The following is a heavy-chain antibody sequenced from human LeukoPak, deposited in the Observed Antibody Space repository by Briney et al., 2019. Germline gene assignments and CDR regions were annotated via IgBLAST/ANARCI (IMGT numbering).Heavy chain of an antibody. CDR3: ANKAGGGLYYFDY. CDR1: GFTFSSYA. J-gene: IGHJ4*02. CDR2: IGGSGGDST. V-gene: IGHV3-23*01. Sequence: PGGSLRLSCAASGFTFSSYAMNWVRQAPGKGLEWVSAIGGSGGDSTYYADSVKGRFTVSRDNSKNTLYLQMNSLRADDTAVYFCANKAGGGLYYFDYWGQGTLVTVSS. D-gene: IGHD3-16*01.